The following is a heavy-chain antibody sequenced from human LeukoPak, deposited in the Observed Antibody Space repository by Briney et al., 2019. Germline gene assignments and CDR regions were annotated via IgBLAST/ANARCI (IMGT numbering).Heavy chain of an antibody. J-gene: IGHJ4*02. CDR2: ISSSSSYI. V-gene: IGHV3-21*01. CDR1: GFTFSSYS. Sequence: GGSLRLSCAVSGFTFSSYSMNWVRQAPGKGLEWVSSISSSSSYIYYADSVKGRFTISRDNAKNSLYLQMNSLRAEDTAVYYCARAPNYGSGRILDYWGQGTLVTVSS. D-gene: IGHD3-10*01. CDR3: ARAPNYGSGRILDY.